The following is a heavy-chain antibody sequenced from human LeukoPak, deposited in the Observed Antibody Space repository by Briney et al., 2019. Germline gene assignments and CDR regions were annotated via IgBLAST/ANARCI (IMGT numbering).Heavy chain of an antibody. J-gene: IGHJ4*02. Sequence: SETLSLTCTVSGGSISSSSYYWGWIRQPPGKGLEWIGSIYYSGSTYYNPSLKSRVTISVDTSKNQFSLKLSSVTAADTAVYYCARGHRVTIIVVVIRGYYFDYWGQGTLVTVSS. V-gene: IGHV4-39*01. D-gene: IGHD3-22*01. CDR2: IYYSGST. CDR3: ARGHRVTIIVVVIRGYYFDY. CDR1: GGSISSSSYY.